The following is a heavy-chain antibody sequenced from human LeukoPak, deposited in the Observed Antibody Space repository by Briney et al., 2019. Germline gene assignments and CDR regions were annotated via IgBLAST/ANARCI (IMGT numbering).Heavy chain of an antibody. V-gene: IGHV3-66*02. CDR1: GFTVSSNY. D-gene: IGHD1-26*01. CDR3: ARTGWELAPYYYYYMDV. Sequence: GGSLRLSCAASGFTVSSNYMSWVRQAPGEGLEWVSVIYSGGSTYYADSVKGRFTISRDNSKNTLYLQMNSLRAEGTAVYYCARTGWELAPYYYYYMDVWGKGTTVTVSS. CDR2: IYSGGST. J-gene: IGHJ6*03.